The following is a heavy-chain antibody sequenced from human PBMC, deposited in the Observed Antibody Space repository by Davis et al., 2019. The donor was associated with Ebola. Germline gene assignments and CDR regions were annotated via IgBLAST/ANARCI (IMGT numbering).Heavy chain of an antibody. CDR2: ITPSDTNT. CDR1: GYSFIRHH. D-gene: IGHD3-16*01. V-gene: IGHV1-46*01. CDR3: VRDAYGPDY. J-gene: IGHJ4*02. Sequence: ASVTVSCKASGYSFIRHHVHWVRQAPGQGLEWMGKITPSDTNTNYAQKFQGRLTMTRDTSTSTVYMELSSLGSEDTAVYYCVRDAYGPDYWGQGTLVTVSS.